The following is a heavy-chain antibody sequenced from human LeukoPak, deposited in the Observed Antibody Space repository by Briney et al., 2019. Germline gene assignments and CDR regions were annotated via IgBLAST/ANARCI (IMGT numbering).Heavy chain of an antibody. Sequence: GGSLRLSCAASGFTFSSYGMHWVRQAPGKGLEWVAFIRYDGTNKYYADSVKGRFTISRDNSKNTLYLQMNSLRSEDTAVYYCARDEIVAARWEGYYYYYMDVWGKGTTVTVSS. CDR3: ARDEIVAARWEGYYYYYMDV. CDR2: IRYDGTNK. J-gene: IGHJ6*03. CDR1: GFTFSSYG. V-gene: IGHV3-30*02. D-gene: IGHD2-21*01.